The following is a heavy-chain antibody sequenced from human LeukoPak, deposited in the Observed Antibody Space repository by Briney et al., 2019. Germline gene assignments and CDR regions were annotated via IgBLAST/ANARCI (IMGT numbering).Heavy chain of an antibody. J-gene: IGHJ4*02. Sequence: GGSLRLSCAASGFTFSSYGMHWVRQAPGKGLEWVAVISYDGSNKYYADSVKGRSTISRDNSKNTLYLQMNSLRAEDTAVYYCARLYDSSGALDYWGQGTLVTVSS. D-gene: IGHD3-22*01. CDR2: ISYDGSNK. V-gene: IGHV3-30*03. CDR3: ARLYDSSGALDY. CDR1: GFTFSSYG.